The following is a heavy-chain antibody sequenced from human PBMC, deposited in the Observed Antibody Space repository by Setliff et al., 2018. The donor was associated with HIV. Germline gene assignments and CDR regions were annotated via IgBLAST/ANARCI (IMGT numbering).Heavy chain of an antibody. J-gene: IGHJ4*02. Sequence: ASVKVSCKASGYTFTSYAMNWVRQAPGQGLEWMGWINTNTGNPTYAQGFTGRFVFSLDTSVSTAYLQISSLKAEDTAVYYCARDPPYYDFWSGSHFDYWGQGTLVAVSS. CDR2: INTNTGNP. CDR3: ARDPPYYDFWSGSHFDY. CDR1: GYTFTSYA. D-gene: IGHD3-3*01. V-gene: IGHV7-4-1*02.